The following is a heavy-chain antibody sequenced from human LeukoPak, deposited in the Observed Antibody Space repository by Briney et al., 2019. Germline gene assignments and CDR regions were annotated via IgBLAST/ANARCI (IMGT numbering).Heavy chain of an antibody. CDR2: IYYSGST. D-gene: IGHD6-19*01. CDR3: ARRGSRQWLAGDAFDI. Sequence: SETLSLTCTVSGGSISSYYWSWIRQPPGKGLEWMGYIYYSGSTNYNPSLKSRVTISVDTSKNQFSLKLSSVTAADTAVYYCARRGSRQWLAGDAFDIWGQGTMVTVSS. CDR1: GGSISSYY. V-gene: IGHV4-59*01. J-gene: IGHJ3*02.